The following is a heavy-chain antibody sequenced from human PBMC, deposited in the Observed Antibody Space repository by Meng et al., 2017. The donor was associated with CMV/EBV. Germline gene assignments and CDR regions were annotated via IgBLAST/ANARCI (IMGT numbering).Heavy chain of an antibody. V-gene: IGHV4-34*01. CDR3: ARGGNWFDH. CDR1: GGSFSGYY. CDR2: INHSGST. J-gene: IGHJ5*02. Sequence: VHLAEGGAGRLKAMESLSPTCAAYGGSFSGYYWDLIRQPPGKVLEWIGEINHSGSTNYNPSLKSRVTISVDTSKNQFSLKLSSVTAADTAVYYCARGGNWFDHWGQGTLVTVSS.